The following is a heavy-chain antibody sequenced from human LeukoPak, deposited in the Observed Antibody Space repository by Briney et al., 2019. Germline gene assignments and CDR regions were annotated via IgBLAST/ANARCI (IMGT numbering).Heavy chain of an antibody. V-gene: IGHV3-30*01. CDR1: GFTFSSYA. J-gene: IGHJ6*03. CDR3: ARSPWELLVGFYYYYYMDV. CDR2: ISYDGSNK. Sequence: GGSLRLSCAASGFTFSSYAMHWVRQAPGKGLEWVAVISYDGSNKYYADSVKGRFTISRDNSKNTLYLQMNSLRAEDTAVYYCARSPWELLVGFYYYYYMDVWGKGTTVTVSS. D-gene: IGHD1-26*01.